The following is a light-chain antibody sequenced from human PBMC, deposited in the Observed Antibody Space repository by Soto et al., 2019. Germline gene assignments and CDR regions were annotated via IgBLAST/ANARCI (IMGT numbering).Light chain of an antibody. CDR3: QQYNNWPLT. CDR1: QSVSSN. J-gene: IGKJ4*01. CDR2: GAS. Sequence: EIVMTQSPATLSVSPGERATLSCRASQSVSSNLAWYQQKPGQAPRPLIYGASTRATGSPARFSGSGSGTEFTLTISSLQSEDFAVYYCQQYNNWPLTFGGGTKVEIK. V-gene: IGKV3-15*01.